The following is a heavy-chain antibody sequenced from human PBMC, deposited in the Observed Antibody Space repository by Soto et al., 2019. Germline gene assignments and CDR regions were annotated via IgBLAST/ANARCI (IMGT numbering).Heavy chain of an antibody. CDR2: IATNGSSK. CDR3: ARVPDIVVVVASQDYV. J-gene: IGHJ6*04. Sequence: HPGGSLRLSCAASGFTFSSSPMYWVRQTPGKGLEWVSFIATNGSSKYYTDSVKGRFTISRDNAKNSLYLKMNSLRAEDTAVYYCARVPDIVVVVASQDYVWGKGTTVTVSS. CDR1: GFTFSSSP. D-gene: IGHD2-15*01. V-gene: IGHV3-30-3*01.